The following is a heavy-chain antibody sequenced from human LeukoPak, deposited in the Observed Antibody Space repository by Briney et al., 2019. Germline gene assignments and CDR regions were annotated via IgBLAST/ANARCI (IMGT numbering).Heavy chain of an antibody. J-gene: IGHJ5*02. CDR1: GYTFTNYG. V-gene: IGHV1-18*01. CDR3: ARITYDFWSGYYMPDDP. Sequence: ASVTVSCKASGYTFTNYGISWVRQAPGQGLEWMGWISIYNGNTDYAQKLRGRVTMTTDTCTSTAYMELRSMRSDDTAVYYCARITYDFWSGYYMPDDPWGQGTLVTVSS. CDR2: ISIYNGNT. D-gene: IGHD3-3*01.